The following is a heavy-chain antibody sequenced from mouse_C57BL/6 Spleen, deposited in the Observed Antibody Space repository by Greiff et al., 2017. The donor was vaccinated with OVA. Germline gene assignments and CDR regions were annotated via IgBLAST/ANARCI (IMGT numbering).Heavy chain of an antibody. J-gene: IGHJ3*01. V-gene: IGHV5-17*01. CDR3: ARTEYYGSSYVTWFAY. D-gene: IGHD1-1*01. Sequence: EVQRVESGGGLVKPGGSLKLSCAASGFTFSDYGMHWVRQAPETGLEWVAYISSGSSTIYYAHTVKGRFTISRDNAKNTLFLQMTSLRSEDTAMYYCARTEYYGSSYVTWFAYWGQGTLVTVSA. CDR1: GFTFSDYG. CDR2: ISSGSSTI.